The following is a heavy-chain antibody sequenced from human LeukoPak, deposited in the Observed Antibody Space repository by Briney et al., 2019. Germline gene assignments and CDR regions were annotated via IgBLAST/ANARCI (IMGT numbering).Heavy chain of an antibody. CDR2: ISSNRVST. Sequence: GGSLRLSCSASGFTFSSYAMHWVRQAPGKGLEYVSGISSNRVSTDYADSVKGRFTISRDNSKNTLFLQMSSLRTEDTAVYYCVKDYPAESAFDMWGQGTMVTVPS. CDR1: GFTFSSYA. V-gene: IGHV3-64D*06. CDR3: VKDYPAESAFDM. D-gene: IGHD3-16*02. J-gene: IGHJ3*02.